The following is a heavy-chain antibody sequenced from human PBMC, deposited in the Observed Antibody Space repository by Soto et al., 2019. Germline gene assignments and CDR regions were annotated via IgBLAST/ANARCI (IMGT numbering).Heavy chain of an antibody. D-gene: IGHD3-3*01. CDR1: GFTFSSYW. CDR2: INSDGSST. CDR3: ARDTPRLWYFWRGYYVSDYYYYGMDV. J-gene: IGHJ6*01. V-gene: IGHV3-74*01. Sequence: GGSLRLSCAAYGFTFSSYWMHWVRQAPGKGLVWVSRINSDGSSTSYADSVKGRFTISRDNAKNTLYLQMSSLSAEDTAVYYCARDTPRLWYFWRGYYVSDYYYYGMDVRGQWLTVFGSS.